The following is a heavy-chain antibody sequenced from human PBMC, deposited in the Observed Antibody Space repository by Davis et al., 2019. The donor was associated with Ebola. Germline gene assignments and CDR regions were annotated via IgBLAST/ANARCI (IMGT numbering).Heavy chain of an antibody. J-gene: IGHJ4*02. CDR1: GYSFTSYW. Sequence: GESLKISCKGSGYSFTSYWISWVRQMPGKGLEWMGIFYPGDSDSRYSPSFQGRVTFSGDKSISTAYLQWNSLKASDTAMYYCARESDYSGSRSNLFAFWGQGTLVTVSS. CDR2: FYPGDSDS. D-gene: IGHD3-10*01. V-gene: IGHV5-51*01. CDR3: ARESDYSGSRSNLFAF.